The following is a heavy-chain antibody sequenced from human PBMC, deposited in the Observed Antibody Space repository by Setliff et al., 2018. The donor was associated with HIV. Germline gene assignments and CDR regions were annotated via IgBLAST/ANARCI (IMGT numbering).Heavy chain of an antibody. J-gene: IGHJ3*01. Sequence: PSETLSLTCAVYGRSFSGYYWSWIRQSPGKGLEWIGEINHSGGTNYNPSLKSRVTMSIDTSKNQFSLNVSSVTAADTAVYYCARGWGHDGFDFWGQGTMVTVSS. CDR2: INHSGGT. CDR3: ARGWGHDGFDF. V-gene: IGHV4-34*01. D-gene: IGHD7-27*01. CDR1: GRSFSGYY.